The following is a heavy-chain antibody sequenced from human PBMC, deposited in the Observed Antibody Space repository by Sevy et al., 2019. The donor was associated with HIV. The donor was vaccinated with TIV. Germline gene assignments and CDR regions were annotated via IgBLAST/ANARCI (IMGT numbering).Heavy chain of an antibody. CDR1: GFTFSSYS. V-gene: IGHV3-21*01. Sequence: GGSLRLSCAASGFTFSSYSMNWVRQALGKGLEWVSSISSSSSYIYYADSVKGRFTISRDNAKNSLYLQMNSLRAEDTAVYYCARDWYDFWSGYYDYYYYYGMDVWGQGTTVTVSS. CDR3: ARDWYDFWSGYYDYYYYYGMDV. CDR2: ISSSSSYI. D-gene: IGHD3-3*01. J-gene: IGHJ6*02.